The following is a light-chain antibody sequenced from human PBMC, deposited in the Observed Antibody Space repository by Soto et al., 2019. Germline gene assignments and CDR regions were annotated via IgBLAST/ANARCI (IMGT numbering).Light chain of an antibody. Sequence: QSALTKPDSVSGSPGQSIIIFCTGTSSDVGSYNLVSWYQQHPGKAPKLMIYAGSKRPSGVSNRFSGSKSGNTASLTISGLQAEDEADYYCYSYAGSSTSVVFGGGTKLTVL. CDR2: AGS. CDR3: YSYAGSSTSVV. V-gene: IGLV2-23*01. CDR1: SSDVGSYNL. J-gene: IGLJ2*01.